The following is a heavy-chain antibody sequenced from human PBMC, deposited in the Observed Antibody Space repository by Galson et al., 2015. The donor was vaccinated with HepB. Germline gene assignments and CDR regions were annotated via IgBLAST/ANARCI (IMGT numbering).Heavy chain of an antibody. CDR2: IVGSGAST. CDR1: GFTFSSGY. Sequence: SLRLSCAASGFTFSSGYMGWVRQAPGEGLQYVSSIVGSGASTYYADSVKGRFTISRDNSKNTLYLQMNSLRADDTAIYYCTKRPYSTGYSPDGFWGQGTLFTVSS. D-gene: IGHD3-22*01. J-gene: IGHJ4*02. CDR3: TKRPYSTGYSPDGF. V-gene: IGHV3-23*01.